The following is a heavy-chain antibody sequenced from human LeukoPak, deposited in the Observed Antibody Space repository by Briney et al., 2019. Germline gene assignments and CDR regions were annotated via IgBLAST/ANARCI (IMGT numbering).Heavy chain of an antibody. Sequence: ASVKVSCKASGYTFTTYGISWVRQAPGQGLGWMGWISVYNGNTNYAQKLPGRVTMTTDTSTSTAYMELRSLRSDDTAVYYCARDLIAARPNWYDPWVQGTLVTVSS. J-gene: IGHJ5*02. CDR3: ARDLIAARPNWYDP. CDR1: GYTFTTYG. D-gene: IGHD6-6*01. V-gene: IGHV1-18*01. CDR2: ISVYNGNT.